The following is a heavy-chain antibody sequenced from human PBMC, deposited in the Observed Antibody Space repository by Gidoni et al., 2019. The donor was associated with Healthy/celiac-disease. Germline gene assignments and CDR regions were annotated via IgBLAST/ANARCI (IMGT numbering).Heavy chain of an antibody. J-gene: IGHJ4*02. V-gene: IGHV3-30-3*01. CDR3: ARGAVELWSTQYYIDY. Sequence: NKYYADSVKGRFTISRDNSKNTLYLQMNSLRAEDTAVYYCARGAVELWSTQYYIDYWGQGTLVTVSS. CDR2: NK. D-gene: IGHD5-18*01.